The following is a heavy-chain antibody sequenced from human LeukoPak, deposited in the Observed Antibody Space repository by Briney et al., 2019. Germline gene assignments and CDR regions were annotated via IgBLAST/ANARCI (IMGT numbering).Heavy chain of an antibody. D-gene: IGHD2-2*01. J-gene: IGHJ4*02. CDR1: GFTFDDYA. V-gene: IGHV3-30*02. CDR2: IRYDGSNK. Sequence: PGRSLRLSCAASGFTFDDYAMHWVRQAPGKGLEWVAFIRYDGSNKYYADSVKGRFTISRDNSKNTLYLQMNSLRAEDTAVYYCAKGIVVPAASLAAPADYWGQGTLVTVSS. CDR3: AKGIVVPAASLAAPADY.